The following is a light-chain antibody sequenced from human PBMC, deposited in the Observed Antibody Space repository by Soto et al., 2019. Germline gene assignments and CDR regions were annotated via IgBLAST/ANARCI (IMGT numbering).Light chain of an antibody. Sequence: QSALTQPASVSGSPVQSITISCTGTSSDVGNYNYVSWYQQHTGKAPKLMIYEVSNRPSGVSNRFSGSKSGNTASLTISGLQAADETDYYCFSYTSSGTYVFGTGTKLTVL. V-gene: IGLV2-14*01. CDR2: EVS. CDR3: FSYTSSGTYV. CDR1: SSDVGNYNY. J-gene: IGLJ1*01.